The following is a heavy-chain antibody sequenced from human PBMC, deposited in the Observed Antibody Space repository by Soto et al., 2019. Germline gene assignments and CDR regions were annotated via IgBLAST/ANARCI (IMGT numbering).Heavy chain of an antibody. CDR1: EGTFSSYA. Sequence: QVQLVQSGAEVKKPGSSVKVSCKASEGTFSSYAISWVRQAPGQGLEWRGGIIPIFGTANYAQKFQGRVTITADKSTSTAYMELSSLRSEDTAVYYCARAEPRYYDFWSGPYYYYGMDVWGQGTTVTVSS. CDR2: IIPIFGTA. J-gene: IGHJ6*02. V-gene: IGHV1-69*06. D-gene: IGHD3-3*01. CDR3: ARAEPRYYDFWSGPYYYYGMDV.